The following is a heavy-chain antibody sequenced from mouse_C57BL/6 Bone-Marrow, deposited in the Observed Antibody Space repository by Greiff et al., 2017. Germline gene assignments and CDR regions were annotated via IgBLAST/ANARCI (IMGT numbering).Heavy chain of an antibody. CDR2: IYPGGGYT. Sequence: QVQLQQSGAELVRPGTSVKMSCKASGYTFTNYWIGWAKQRPGHGLEWIGDIYPGGGYTNYNEKFKGKATLTADKSSSTAYMQFSSLTSEDSAIYYCASRDHYYGSSLWGFDYWGQGTTLTVSS. CDR1: GYTFTNYW. CDR3: ASRDHYYGSSLWGFDY. J-gene: IGHJ2*01. V-gene: IGHV1-63*01. D-gene: IGHD1-1*01.